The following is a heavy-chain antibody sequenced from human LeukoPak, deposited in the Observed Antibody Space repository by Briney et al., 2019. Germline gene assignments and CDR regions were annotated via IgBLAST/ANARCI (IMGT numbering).Heavy chain of an antibody. CDR3: ARGPVRVVPAARRVATPTYYFDY. CDR1: GGSISSYY. D-gene: IGHD2-2*01. V-gene: IGHV4-4*07. J-gene: IGHJ4*02. CDR2: IYTSGST. Sequence: SETLSLTCTVSGGSISSYYWSWIRQPAGKGLEWIGRIYTSGSTNYNPSLKSRVTMSVDTSENQFSLKLSSVTAADTAVYYCARGPVRVVPAARRVATPTYYFDYWGQGTLVTVSS.